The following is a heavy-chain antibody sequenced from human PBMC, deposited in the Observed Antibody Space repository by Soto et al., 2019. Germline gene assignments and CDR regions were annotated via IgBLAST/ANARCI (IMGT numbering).Heavy chain of an antibody. CDR2: IYYSGST. J-gene: IGHJ4*02. CDR1: GASISSSSYY. D-gene: IGHD3-22*01. Sequence: SETLSLACTVSGASISSSSYYWGWIRQPPGKGLEWIGSIYYSGSTYYNPSLKSRVTISVDTSKNQFSLKLSSVTAADTAVYYCASLLHYDDTTGTFDYCCQGNPLTVSS. V-gene: IGHV4-39*01. CDR3: ASLLHYDDTTGTFDY.